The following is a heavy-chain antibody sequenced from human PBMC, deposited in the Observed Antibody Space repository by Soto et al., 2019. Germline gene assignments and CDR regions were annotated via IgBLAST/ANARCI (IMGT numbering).Heavy chain of an antibody. CDR3: ARAQGVGAIYGYYYYGMDV. D-gene: IGHD1-26*01. V-gene: IGHV1-46*01. CDR1: GYTFTSYY. J-gene: IGHJ6*02. CDR2: INPSGGST. Sequence: QVQLVQSGAEVKKPGASVKVSCKASGYTFTSYYMHWVRQAPGQGLEWMGIINPSGGSTSYAQKFQGRVTMTRDTSTSTVYMEPSSLRSEDTAVYYCARAQGVGAIYGYYYYGMDVWGQGTTVTVSS.